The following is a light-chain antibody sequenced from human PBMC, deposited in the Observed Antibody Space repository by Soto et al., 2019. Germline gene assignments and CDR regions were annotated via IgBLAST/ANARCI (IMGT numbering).Light chain of an antibody. CDR3: QQYNNWPPWT. V-gene: IGKV3-15*01. Sequence: EIVMTQSPATLSVSPGENATISCRPSQSVSSNLDWYQQKPGQAPRLLIYGASTRATGIPARFSGSGSGTKFTLTISSLQSEDFAVYYCQQYNNWPPWTFGQGTKVDIK. CDR1: QSVSSN. J-gene: IGKJ1*01. CDR2: GAS.